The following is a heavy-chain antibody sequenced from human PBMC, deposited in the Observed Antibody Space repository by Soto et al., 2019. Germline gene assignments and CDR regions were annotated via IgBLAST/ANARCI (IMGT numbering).Heavy chain of an antibody. CDR2: IYYSGST. J-gene: IGHJ6*03. V-gene: IGHV4-59*11. CDR3: ARDRFLEWSLPQNVRTGYYYYYMDV. D-gene: IGHD3-3*01. Sequence: TSETLSLTCTVSGGYINNHYWSWIRQPPGKGLEWIGYIYYSGSTNYNPSLKSRVTISVDTSKNQFSLKLSSVTAADTAVYYCARDRFLEWSLPQNVRTGYYYYYMDVWGKGTTVTVS. CDR1: GGYINNHY.